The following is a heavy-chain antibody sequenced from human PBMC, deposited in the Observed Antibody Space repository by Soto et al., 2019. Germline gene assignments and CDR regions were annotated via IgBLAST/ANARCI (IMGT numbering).Heavy chain of an antibody. Sequence: GGSLELGCAASGVIFRDWFMSWSRKAPGKGLEWISYISKDSGRATRYADSVKGRFTISRDNAKNSLFLQMNNLTVEDTAVYYCAKETWANPDSWGQGTLVTVSS. J-gene: IGHJ4*02. CDR3: AKETWANPDS. CDR1: GVIFRDWF. D-gene: IGHD5-12*01. V-gene: IGHV3-11*01. CDR2: ISKDSGRAT.